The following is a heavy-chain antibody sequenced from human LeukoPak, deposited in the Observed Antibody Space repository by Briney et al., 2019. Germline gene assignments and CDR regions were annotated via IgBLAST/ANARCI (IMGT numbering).Heavy chain of an antibody. V-gene: IGHV3-30*18. CDR1: GFTFSSYA. Sequence: PGSSLRLSCAASGFTFSSYAMHWVRQAPGKGLEWVAVISYAGGNEYYADSVKGRFTISRDNSKNTLYLQMNSLRAEDTAVYYCAKRGYYYGSGSPNPYYFDYWGQGTLVTVSS. CDR2: ISYAGGNE. D-gene: IGHD3-10*01. CDR3: AKRGYYYGSGSPNPYYFDY. J-gene: IGHJ4*02.